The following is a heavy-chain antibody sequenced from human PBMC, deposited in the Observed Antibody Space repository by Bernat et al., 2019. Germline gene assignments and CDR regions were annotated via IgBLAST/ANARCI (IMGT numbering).Heavy chain of an antibody. V-gene: IGHV4-39*01. Sequence: QLQLQESGPGLVKPSETLSLTCPVSGGSISSSNYYWGWIRQPPGKGLEWIGNIYYSGSTYYNPSLKSRVTISVETSKNQFALKLSSVTAADTAVYYCARAHRPVVILGGYYFDYWGQGTLVTVSS. CDR2: IYYSGST. CDR1: GGSISSSNYY. D-gene: IGHD3-16*01. CDR3: ARAHRPVVILGGYYFDY. J-gene: IGHJ4*02.